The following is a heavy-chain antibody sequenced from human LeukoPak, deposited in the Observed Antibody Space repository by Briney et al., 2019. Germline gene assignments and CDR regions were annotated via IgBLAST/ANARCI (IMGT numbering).Heavy chain of an antibody. D-gene: IGHD3-22*01. CDR3: ARRPYSDTSGRLSDV. CDR1: GFAFSSYN. J-gene: IGHJ6*02. V-gene: IGHV3-48*02. CDR2: IGSSGSPT. Sequence: PGGSLRLSCAASGFAFSSYNMNWVRQAPGKGLEWISYIGSSGSPTHYADSVGGRFTISRDNAKNSLYLQMNSLRDEDTAVYFCARRPYSDTSGRLSDVWGQGTTVTVPS.